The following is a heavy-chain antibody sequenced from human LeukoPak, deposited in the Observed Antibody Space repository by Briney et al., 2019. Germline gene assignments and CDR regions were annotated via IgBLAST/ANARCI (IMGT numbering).Heavy chain of an antibody. D-gene: IGHD3-9*01. V-gene: IGHV1-69*13. CDR2: IIPIFGTA. J-gene: IGHJ4*02. CDR1: GGTFSSYA. Sequence: SVKVSCKASGGTFSSYAISWVRQAPGQGLEWMGGIIPIFGTANYAQGFQGRLTITADESTSTAYMELSSLRSEDTAVYYCARDRYDILTGYYKYYFDYWGQGTLVTVSS. CDR3: ARDRYDILTGYYKYYFDY.